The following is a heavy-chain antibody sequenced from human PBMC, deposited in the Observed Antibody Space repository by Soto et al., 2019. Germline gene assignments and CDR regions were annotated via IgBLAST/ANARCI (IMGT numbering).Heavy chain of an antibody. V-gene: IGHV4-34*01. CDR1: GGSFSDYY. D-gene: IGHD6-6*01. CDR2: INQSGET. CDR3: ASGGRPVKCFDP. Sequence: PSETLSLTCRVYGGSFSDYYWSWIRQTPGKGLDLIGEINQSGETNYSPSLKSPVTIQIDTSNHEFSLRLTSVTAXETAFSYCASGGRPVKCFDPWDQAILVTVSS. J-gene: IGHJ5*02.